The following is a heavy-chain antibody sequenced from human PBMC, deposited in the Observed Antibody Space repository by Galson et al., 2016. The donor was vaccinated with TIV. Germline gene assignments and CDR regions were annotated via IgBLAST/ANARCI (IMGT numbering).Heavy chain of an antibody. J-gene: IGHJ4*02. Sequence: SLRLSCAASGLSVSINYVTWVRQAPGKGLEWVSLISDGGKTYYSDSVRGRFTVSRDNAKNTLFLQMNSLRDEDTAVYYCAREFRDYFFDYWGQGTLVTVSA. CDR1: GLSVSINY. CDR3: AREFRDYFFDY. V-gene: IGHV3-66*01. CDR2: ISDGGKT. D-gene: IGHD2-21*01.